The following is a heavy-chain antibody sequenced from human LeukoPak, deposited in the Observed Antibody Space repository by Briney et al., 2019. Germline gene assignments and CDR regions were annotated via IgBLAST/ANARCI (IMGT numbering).Heavy chain of an antibody. CDR1: GFTFSSYS. CDR3: ARVGRRYYMDV. J-gene: IGHJ6*03. D-gene: IGHD1-1*01. CDR2: ISSSSSTI. Sequence: GGSLRLSRAASGFTFSSYSMNWVRQAPGKGLEWVSYISSSSSTIYYADSVKGRFTIPRDNAKNSLYLQMNSLRAEDTAVYYCARVGRRYYMDVWGKGTTVTVSS. V-gene: IGHV3-48*01.